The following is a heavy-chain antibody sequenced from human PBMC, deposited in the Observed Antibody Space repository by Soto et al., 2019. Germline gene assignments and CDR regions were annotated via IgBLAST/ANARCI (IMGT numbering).Heavy chain of an antibody. D-gene: IGHD3-22*01. Sequence: QVQLVQSGAEVKKPGSSVKVSCKASGGTFSSYAISWVRQAPGQGLEWMGGIIPIFGTANYAQKFQGRVTITADESTSTAYMELSSLRSEDTAVYYCARGRGHYYDSSGRSSYWYFDLWDRGTLVTVSS. CDR1: GGTFSSYA. J-gene: IGHJ2*01. CDR3: ARGRGHYYDSSGRSSYWYFDL. V-gene: IGHV1-69*01. CDR2: IIPIFGTA.